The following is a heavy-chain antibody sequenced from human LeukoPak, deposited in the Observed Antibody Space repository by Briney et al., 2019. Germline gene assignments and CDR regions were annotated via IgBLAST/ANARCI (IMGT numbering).Heavy chain of an antibody. CDR1: RFTLSSYS. CDR2: ISSSSSYI. Sequence: VGAPRLSSAPSRFTLSSYSMNSVRQAPGRGLEWVSSISSSSSYIYYANTVNGRFTISRDNAKNSLYLQMNSLRAEDTAVYYCARGRYCSSTSCYSYGMDVWGKGTTVTVSS. CDR3: ARGRYCSSTSCYSYGMDV. J-gene: IGHJ6*04. V-gene: IGHV3-21*01. D-gene: IGHD2-2*01.